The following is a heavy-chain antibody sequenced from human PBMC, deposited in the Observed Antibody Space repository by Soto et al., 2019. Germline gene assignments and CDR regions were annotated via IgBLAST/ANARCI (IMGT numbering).Heavy chain of an antibody. D-gene: IGHD2-2*01. CDR2: IIPIFGTA. CDR1: GDTFNTYS. Sequence: QVQLVQSGAEVKKPGSSVEVSCKASGDTFNTYSISWVRQAPGQGLEWMGGIIPIFGTANYAQNFQGRVTITADGSTNTAYMDLSGLRAEDTAVYYCARDPCISTTCYHDYWGQGTLVTVSS. CDR3: ARDPCISTTCYHDY. J-gene: IGHJ4*02. V-gene: IGHV1-69*12.